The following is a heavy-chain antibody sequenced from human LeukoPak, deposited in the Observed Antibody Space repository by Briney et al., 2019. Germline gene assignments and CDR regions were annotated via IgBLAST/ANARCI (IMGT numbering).Heavy chain of an antibody. Sequence: GGSLRLSCAASGFTFSSYSMNWVRQAPGKGLEWVSYISSSSSTIYYADSVKGRFTISRDNAENSLYLQMNSLRVEDTAFYYCARDLAYSRLDYWGQGMLVTVSS. CDR3: ARDLAYSRLDY. CDR2: ISSSSSTI. CDR1: GFTFSSYS. J-gene: IGHJ4*02. D-gene: IGHD5-18*01. V-gene: IGHV3-48*04.